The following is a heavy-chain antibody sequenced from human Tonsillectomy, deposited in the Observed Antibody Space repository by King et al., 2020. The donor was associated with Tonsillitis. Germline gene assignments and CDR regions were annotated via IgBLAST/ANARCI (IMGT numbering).Heavy chain of an antibody. D-gene: IGHD3-22*01. CDR3: ASLAPYYYDSSGYYSDY. J-gene: IGHJ4*01. CDR1: GFTFSSYE. Sequence: VQLVESGGGLVQPGGSLRLSCAASGFTFSSYEMNWVRQAPGKGLEWVSYISSSGSTIYYADSVKGRFTISRDNAKNSLYLQMNSLRAEDTAVYYCASLAPYYYDSSGYYSDYWGHGTLVTVSS. V-gene: IGHV3-48*03. CDR2: ISSSGSTI.